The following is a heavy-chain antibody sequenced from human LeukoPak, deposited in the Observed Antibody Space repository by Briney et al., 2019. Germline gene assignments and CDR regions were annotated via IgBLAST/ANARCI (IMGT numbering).Heavy chain of an antibody. Sequence: GRSLRLSCAASGFTFSSYAMHWVRQAPGKGLERVAVISYDGSNKYYADSVKGRFTISRGNSKNTLYLQMNSLRAEDTAVYYCARDETRQQWLVKLDYWGQGTLVTVSS. CDR3: ARDETRQQWLVKLDY. D-gene: IGHD6-19*01. V-gene: IGHV3-30*04. J-gene: IGHJ4*02. CDR1: GFTFSSYA. CDR2: ISYDGSNK.